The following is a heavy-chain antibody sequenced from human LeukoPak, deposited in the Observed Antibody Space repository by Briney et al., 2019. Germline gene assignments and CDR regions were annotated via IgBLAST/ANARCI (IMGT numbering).Heavy chain of an antibody. V-gene: IGHV1-2*02. CDR1: GYTFTGYY. J-gene: IGHJ4*02. CDR2: INPNSGGT. CDR3: ARDSRRSSSTRPGGFDY. D-gene: IGHD2/OR15-2a*01. Sequence: ASVKVSCKASGYTFTGYYMHWVRQAPGQGLEWMGWINPNSGGTNYAQKFQGRVTMTRDTSISTAYMELSRLRSDDTAVYYCARDSRRSSSTRPGGFDYWGQGTLVTVSS.